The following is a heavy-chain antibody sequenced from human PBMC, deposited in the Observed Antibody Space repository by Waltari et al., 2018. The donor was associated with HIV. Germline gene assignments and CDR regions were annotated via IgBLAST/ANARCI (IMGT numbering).Heavy chain of an antibody. CDR3: ARGARAVAARFDY. CDR1: GGSFSGYY. V-gene: IGHV4-34*01. J-gene: IGHJ4*02. Sequence: QVQLQQWGAGLLKPSETLSLTCAVYGGSFSGYYWSWIRQPPGKGLEWIGEINHSGSTNYNPSLKSRVTISVDTSKNQFSLKLSSVTAADTAVYYCARGARAVAARFDYWGQGTLVTVSS. D-gene: IGHD6-19*01. CDR2: INHSGST.